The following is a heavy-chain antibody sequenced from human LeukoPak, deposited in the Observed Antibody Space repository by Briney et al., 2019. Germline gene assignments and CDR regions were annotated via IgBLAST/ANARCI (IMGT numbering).Heavy chain of an antibody. J-gene: IGHJ4*02. V-gene: IGHV4-39*02. D-gene: IGHD6-19*01. CDR2: IHIHTGNT. Sequence: SETLSLTCTVSGDSLRTSTYYWGWIRQPPGKGLEWIGSIHIHTGNTYYSPSLQSRVTISADTSKNQFSLKVNSVTAADTAVYYCATDISSGWLISIVYWGQGTLVTVSS. CDR1: GDSLRTSTYY. CDR3: ATDISSGWLISIVY.